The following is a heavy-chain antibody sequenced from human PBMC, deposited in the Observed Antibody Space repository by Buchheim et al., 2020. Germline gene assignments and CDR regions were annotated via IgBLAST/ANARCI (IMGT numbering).Heavy chain of an antibody. J-gene: IGHJ4*02. CDR1: GYTFTGYY. CDR3: IRYYDSSGYPGYPDY. Sequence: QVQLVQSGAEVKKPGASVKVSCKASGYTFTGYYVHWVRQAPGQGLEWMAWIDPNSGGTHYAQKFQGRVTMTRDTSISTAYMELSRLRSDDTAVYYCIRYYDSSGYPGYPDYWGQGTL. CDR2: IDPNSGGT. D-gene: IGHD3-22*01. V-gene: IGHV1-2*02.